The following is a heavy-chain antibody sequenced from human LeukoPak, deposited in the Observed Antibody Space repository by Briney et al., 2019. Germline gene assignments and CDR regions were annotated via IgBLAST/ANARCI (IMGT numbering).Heavy chain of an antibody. Sequence: SETLSLTCAVSGGSISSGGYSWSWIRQPPGKGLEWIGYIHHSGSTYYNPSLKSRVTISVDRSKNQFSLKLSSVTAADTAVYYCARGGRITMSENAFDIWGQGTMVTVSS. CDR1: GGSISSGGYS. J-gene: IGHJ3*02. CDR2: IHHSGST. CDR3: ARGGRITMSENAFDI. V-gene: IGHV4-30-2*01. D-gene: IGHD3-22*01.